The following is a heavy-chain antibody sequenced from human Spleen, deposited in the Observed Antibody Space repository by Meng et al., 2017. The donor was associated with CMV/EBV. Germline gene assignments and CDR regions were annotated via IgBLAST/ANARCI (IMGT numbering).Heavy chain of an antibody. Sequence: CTVSGGTISSSSYYWSWIRQPPGKGLEWIGYIYFSESTYYVTSLKSRVTISVDTSRNQFSLKLSSVAAADTAVYFCAKDLGYSSYVWGQGILVTVSS. D-gene: IGHD4-11*01. CDR2: IYFSEST. V-gene: IGHV4-30-4*01. CDR3: AKDLGYSSYV. CDR1: GGTISSSSYY. J-gene: IGHJ4*02.